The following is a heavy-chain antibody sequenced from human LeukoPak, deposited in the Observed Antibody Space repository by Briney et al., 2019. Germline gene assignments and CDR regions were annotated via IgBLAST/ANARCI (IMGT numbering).Heavy chain of an antibody. J-gene: IGHJ4*02. CDR3: AGRDDYGDYNSDY. V-gene: IGHV3-7*01. CDR1: GFTFSHFW. CDR2: IKQDGSEK. Sequence: GGSLRLSCAASGFTFSHFWMSWVRQAPGKGLEWVANIKQDGSEKYYVDSVKGRFTISRDNAKNSLYLQMNSLRAEDTAVYYCAGRDDYGDYNSDYWGQGTLVTVSS. D-gene: IGHD4-17*01.